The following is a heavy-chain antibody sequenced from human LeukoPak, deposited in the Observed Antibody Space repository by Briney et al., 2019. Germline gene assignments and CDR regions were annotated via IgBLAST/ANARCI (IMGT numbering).Heavy chain of an antibody. J-gene: IGHJ4*02. D-gene: IGHD2-2*01. CDR1: GFTFSSYG. V-gene: IGHV3-30*02. CDR3: AKSGCSSISCSLGLDY. Sequence: GGSLRLSCAASGFTFSSYGMHWVRQAPGKGLEWVAFIRYDGTNKFYADSVKGRFTISRDSAKNTLYLQMHSLRAEDTAVYYCAKSGCSSISCSLGLDYWGQGTLVTVSS. CDR2: IRYDGTNK.